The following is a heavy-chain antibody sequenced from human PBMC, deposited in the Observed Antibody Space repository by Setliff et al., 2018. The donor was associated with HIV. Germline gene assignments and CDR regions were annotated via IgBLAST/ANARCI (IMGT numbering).Heavy chain of an antibody. D-gene: IGHD3-9*01. Sequence: SETLSLTCAVSGGSVSSTNWWNWVRQPPGKGLEWIGEIFHSGTTYYNPSLKSRVTMSVDKSKNQLSLKLWSVTAADTAVYYCARGYDVATGSPLYYMDVWGKGTTVTVSS. CDR1: GGSVSSTNW. J-gene: IGHJ6*03. V-gene: IGHV4-4*02. CDR3: ARGYDVATGSPLYYMDV. CDR2: IFHSGTT.